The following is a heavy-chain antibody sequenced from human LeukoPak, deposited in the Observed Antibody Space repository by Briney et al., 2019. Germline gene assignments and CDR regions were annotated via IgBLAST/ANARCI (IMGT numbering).Heavy chain of an antibody. J-gene: IGHJ4*02. D-gene: IGHD3-22*01. CDR3: ARGLRALRYYHDSSGYHYYFDY. CDR2: INHSGST. Sequence: PSETLSLTCAVYGGSFSGYYWSWIRQPPGKGLEWIGEINHSGSTNYNPSLKSRVTISVDTSKNQFSLKLSSVTAADTAVYYCARGLRALRYYHDSSGYHYYFDYWGQGTLVTVSS. V-gene: IGHV4-34*01. CDR1: GGSFSGYY.